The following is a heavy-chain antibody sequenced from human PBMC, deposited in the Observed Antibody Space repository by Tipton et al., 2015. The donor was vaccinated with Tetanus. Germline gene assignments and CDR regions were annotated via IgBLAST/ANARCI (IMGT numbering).Heavy chain of an antibody. CDR2: INPNSGGT. CDR1: GYTFTGYY. J-gene: IGHJ6*02. D-gene: IGHD2-2*01. CDR3: ARKWDIVAVSAANYYGLDV. Sequence: QSGPEVKKPGASVKVSCKASGYTFTGYYMHWVRQAPGQGLEWMGWINPNSGGTNYAQKFQGRVTITADESTSTAYMELSSLRSEDTAVYYCARKWDIVAVSAANYYGLDVWGQGTTVTVSS. V-gene: IGHV1-2*02.